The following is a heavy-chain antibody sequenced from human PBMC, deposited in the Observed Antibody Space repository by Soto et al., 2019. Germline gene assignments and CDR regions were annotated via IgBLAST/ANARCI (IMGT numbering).Heavy chain of an antibody. CDR3: ARDGSYGDAGMDV. CDR2: IWYDGSNK. V-gene: IGHV3-33*01. Sequence: QVQLVESGGGVVQPGRSLRLSCAASGFTFSSYGMHWVRQAPGKGLEWVAVIWYDGSNKYYADSVKGRFTISRDNSKNTLYLQMNSLRAEDTAVYDCARDGSYGDAGMDVWGQGTTVTVSS. D-gene: IGHD5-18*01. CDR1: GFTFSSYG. J-gene: IGHJ6*02.